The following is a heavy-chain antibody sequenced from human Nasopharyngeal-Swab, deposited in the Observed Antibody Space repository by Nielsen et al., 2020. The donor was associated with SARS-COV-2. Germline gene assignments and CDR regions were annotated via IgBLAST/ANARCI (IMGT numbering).Heavy chain of an antibody. J-gene: IGHJ6*02. CDR2: IYSGGSST. CDR1: GFTFSSYA. CDR3: ANTARGWELLHPYYYYGMDV. D-gene: IGHD1-26*01. V-gene: IGHV3-23*03. Sequence: GESLKISCAASGFTFSSYAMSWVRQAPGKGLEWVSVIYSGGSSTYYADSVKGRFTISRDNSKNTLYLLMNSLRAEDTAVYYCANTARGWELLHPYYYYGMDVWGQGTTVTVSS.